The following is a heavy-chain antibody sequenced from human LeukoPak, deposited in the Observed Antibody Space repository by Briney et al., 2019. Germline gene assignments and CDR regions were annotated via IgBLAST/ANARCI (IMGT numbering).Heavy chain of an antibody. CDR2: INLNSGGT. CDR3: ARGSFSADAPLVLDYFHH. J-gene: IGHJ1*01. D-gene: IGHD5-18*01. Sequence: ASVKVSCKASGYTFTGYYMHWVRQAPGQGLEWMGWINLNSGGTNYAQKFQGRVTMTRDTSISTAYMELSRLRADDTAVYYCARGSFSADAPLVLDYFHHWGQGTLVTDSS. CDR1: GYTFTGYY. V-gene: IGHV1-2*02.